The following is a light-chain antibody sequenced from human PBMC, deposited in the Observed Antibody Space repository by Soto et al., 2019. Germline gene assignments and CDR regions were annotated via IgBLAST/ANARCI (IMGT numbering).Light chain of an antibody. J-gene: IGKJ1*01. Sequence: IQLTQSPSLLSVSVGDRVTSTCRASHDISTYLAWYQQKPGKAPKLMIYEASTLQSGVPSRFSGSGSGTEFTLTIASLQPDDFATYYCQQYETFSGTFGPGTKVDI. CDR2: EAS. V-gene: IGKV1-9*01. CDR1: HDISTY. CDR3: QQYETFSGT.